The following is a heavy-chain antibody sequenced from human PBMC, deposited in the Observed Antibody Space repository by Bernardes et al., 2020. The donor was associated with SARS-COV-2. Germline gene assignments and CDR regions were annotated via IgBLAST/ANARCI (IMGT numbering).Heavy chain of an antibody. Sequence: SATLSLTCTVSGGSIGSYYWAWIRQPPGKGLEWIGYLYYSGTTNYNPSLKSRVTISVDRSQNQFSLNLSSVTPADTAVYYCARDLSHLVRRGFDLWGRGTLVTVSS. CDR2: LYYSGTT. CDR3: ARDLSHLVRRGFDL. D-gene: IGHD3-10*01. J-gene: IGHJ2*01. V-gene: IGHV4-59*01. CDR1: GGSIGSYY.